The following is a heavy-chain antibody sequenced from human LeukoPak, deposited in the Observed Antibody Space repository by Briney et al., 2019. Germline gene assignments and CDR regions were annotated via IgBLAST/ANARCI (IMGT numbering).Heavy chain of an antibody. D-gene: IGHD3/OR15-3a*01. CDR1: GYTFSNYD. V-gene: IGHV1-8*03. CDR3: ARGPKWTGNFYYFDY. Sequence: ASVKVSCKASGYTFSNYDINWVRQATGQGLEWMGWMNPSSGNTGYAQKFQGRVTITKNTSISTAYMELSSLRSEDTAVYYCARGPKWTGNFYYFDYWGQGTLVTVSS. J-gene: IGHJ4*02. CDR2: MNPSSGNT.